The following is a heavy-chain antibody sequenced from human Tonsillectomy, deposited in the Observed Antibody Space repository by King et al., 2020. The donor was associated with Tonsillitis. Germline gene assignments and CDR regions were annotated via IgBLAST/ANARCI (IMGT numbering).Heavy chain of an antibody. CDR2: IIPILGIA. CDR1: GGTFSSYA. V-gene: IGHV1-69*09. Sequence: QLVQSGAEVKKPGSSVKVSCKASGGTFSSYAISWVRQAPGQGLEWMGRIIPILGIANYAQKFQGRVTITADKSTSTAYMELSSLRSEDTAVYYCARRYRNTAICLFDYWGQGTLVTVSS. D-gene: IGHD5-18*01. J-gene: IGHJ4*02. CDR3: ARRYRNTAICLFDY.